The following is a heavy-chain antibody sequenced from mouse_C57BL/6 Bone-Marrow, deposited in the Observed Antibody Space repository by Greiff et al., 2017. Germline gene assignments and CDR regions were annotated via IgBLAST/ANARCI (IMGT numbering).Heavy chain of an antibody. V-gene: IGHV5-16*01. J-gene: IGHJ1*03. CDR1: GFTFSDYY. Sequence: EVQRVESEGGLVQPGSSMKLSCTASGFTFSDYYMAWVRQVPEKGLEWVANINYDGSSTYYLDSLKSRFIISRDNAKNILYLQMSSLKSEDTATYYCAREGGYYDYDEKYFDVWGTGTTVTVSS. D-gene: IGHD2-4*01. CDR2: INYDGSST. CDR3: AREGGYYDYDEKYFDV.